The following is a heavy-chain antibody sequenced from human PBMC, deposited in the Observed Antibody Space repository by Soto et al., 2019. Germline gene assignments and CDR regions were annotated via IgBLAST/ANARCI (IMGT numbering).Heavy chain of an antibody. CDR2: IAVGIGDT. Sequence: SLNVSCKASGFTFTSSAVQWLRQARGQRLEWIGWIAVGIGDTRYAQKFQERVTLIWDVSTSTSYMEMSSLRSDDTAVYYCAATSPDHHDRSRFWGYCEYSGEGDLVTVSP. CDR3: AATSPDHHDRSRFWGYCEY. J-gene: IGHJ4*02. D-gene: IGHD3-22*01. CDR1: GFTFTSSA. V-gene: IGHV1-58*01.